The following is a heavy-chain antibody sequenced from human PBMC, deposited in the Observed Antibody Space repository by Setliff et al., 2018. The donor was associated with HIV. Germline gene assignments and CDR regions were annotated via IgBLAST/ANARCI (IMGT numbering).Heavy chain of an antibody. J-gene: IGHJ6*02. V-gene: IGHV3-48*01. CDR1: GFTFSSYS. CDR3: ARDCRVGWVFTYGMDV. CDR2: TSSSSSTI. Sequence: GGSLRLSCAASGFTFSSYSMNWVRQAPGKGLEWVSYTSSSSSTIYYADSVKGRFTISRDNSKNTLFLQMNSLRPEDTAVYYCARDCRVGWVFTYGMDVWGQGTLVTVSS. D-gene: IGHD6-13*01.